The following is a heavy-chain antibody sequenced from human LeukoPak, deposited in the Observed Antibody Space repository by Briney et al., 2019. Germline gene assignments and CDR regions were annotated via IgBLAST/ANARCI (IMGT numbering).Heavy chain of an antibody. D-gene: IGHD4-11*01. J-gene: IGHJ6*03. CDR1: GYTFTSYG. V-gene: IGHV1-18*01. CDR2: ISAYNGNT. Sequence: ASVKASCKASGYTFTSYGISWVRQAPGQGLEWMGWISAYNGNTNYAQKLQGRVTMTTDTSTSTAYMELRSLRSDDTAVYYCARGMTTVTTYYYYYMDVWGKGTTVTVSS. CDR3: ARGMTTVTTYYYYYMDV.